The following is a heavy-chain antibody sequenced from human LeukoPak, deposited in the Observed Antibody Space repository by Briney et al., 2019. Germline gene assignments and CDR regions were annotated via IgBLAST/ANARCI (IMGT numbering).Heavy chain of an antibody. V-gene: IGHV4-39*07. CDR3: ARDDYGGNADY. CDR1: GGSISSSSYY. Sequence: SETLSLTCTVSGGSISSSSYYWGWIRQPPGKGLEWIGSIYYSGSNYYNPSLKSRVTISVDTSKNQFSLKLSSVTAADTAVYYCARDDYGGNADYWGQGTLVTVSS. J-gene: IGHJ4*02. CDR2: IYYSGSN. D-gene: IGHD4-23*01.